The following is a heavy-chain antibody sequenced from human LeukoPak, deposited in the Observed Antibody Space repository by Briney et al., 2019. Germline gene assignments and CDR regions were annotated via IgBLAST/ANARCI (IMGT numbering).Heavy chain of an antibody. CDR3: ARDRSYYYGSGSDVVDNIPSLYV. J-gene: IGHJ6*02. CDR1: GFTFTSSA. D-gene: IGHD3-10*01. V-gene: IGHV1-58*02. Sequence: SVKVSCKASGFTFTSSAMQWARQARGQRLEWIGWIVVGSGNTNYAQKFQERVTITRDMSTSTAYMELSSLRSEDTAVYYCARDRSYYYGSGSDVVDNIPSLYVWGQGTTVTVSS. CDR2: IVVGSGNT.